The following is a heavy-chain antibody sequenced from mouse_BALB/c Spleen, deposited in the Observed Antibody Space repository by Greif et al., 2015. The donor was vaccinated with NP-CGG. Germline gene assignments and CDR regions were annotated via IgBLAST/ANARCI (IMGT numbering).Heavy chain of an antibody. D-gene: IGHD1-1*01. V-gene: IGHV2-5*01. CDR1: GFSLTSYG. CDR3: AKMCTTYYFDY. Sequence: VQLQESGPGLVQPSQSLSITCTVSGFSLTSYGVHWVRQSPGKGLEWLGVIWRGGSTDYNAAFMSRLRITKDNSKSXIFINMNGLQADHTAIYYCAKMCTTYYFDYWGLGTTLAVAS. CDR2: IWRGGST. J-gene: IGHJ2*01.